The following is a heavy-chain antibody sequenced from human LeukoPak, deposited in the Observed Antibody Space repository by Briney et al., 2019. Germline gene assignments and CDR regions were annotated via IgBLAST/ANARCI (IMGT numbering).Heavy chain of an antibody. Sequence: GGSLRLSCAAPGVFLIGYWMSCVCEAPGKRLGWVANIRQAGSETYYVDSVKGRFTISRDEAKNSLYLQMNSLRAEDTAVYYCARGLLQYVDWLLPSFDYWGQGTLVTVSS. V-gene: IGHV3-7*01. D-gene: IGHD3-9*01. CDR2: IRQAGSET. J-gene: IGHJ4*02. CDR3: ARGLLQYVDWLLPSFDY. CDR1: GVFLIGYW.